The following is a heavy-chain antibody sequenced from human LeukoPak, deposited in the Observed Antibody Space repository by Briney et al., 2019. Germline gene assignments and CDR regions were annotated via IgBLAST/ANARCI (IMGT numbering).Heavy chain of an antibody. CDR1: GFTFSRYA. J-gene: IGHJ6*03. V-gene: IGHV3-23*01. D-gene: IGHD2-2*01. CDR2: ISGSTGST. CDR3: ASMPSTEIYYFYYMDV. Sequence: PGGSLRLSCAASGFTFSRYAMGWVRQAPGKGLEWVSLISGSTGSTYYADFVKGRFTISRDNSKNMLYLQMNSLRAEDTAIYYCASMPSTEIYYFYYMDVWGKGTTVTVSS.